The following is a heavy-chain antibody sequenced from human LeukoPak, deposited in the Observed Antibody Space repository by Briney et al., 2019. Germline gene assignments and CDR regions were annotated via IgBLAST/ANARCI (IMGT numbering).Heavy chain of an antibody. CDR3: ARESVWRWLQGNTRGFDY. V-gene: IGHV4-59*01. CDR1: GGSISSYY. J-gene: IGHJ4*02. CDR2: IYYSGST. D-gene: IGHD5-24*01. Sequence: SETLSLTCTVSGGSISSYYWSWIRKPPGKGLEGIGYIYYSGSTNYNPSLKSRVTISVDTSKNQFSLKLSSVTAADTAVYYCARESVWRWLQGNTRGFDYWGQGTLVTVSS.